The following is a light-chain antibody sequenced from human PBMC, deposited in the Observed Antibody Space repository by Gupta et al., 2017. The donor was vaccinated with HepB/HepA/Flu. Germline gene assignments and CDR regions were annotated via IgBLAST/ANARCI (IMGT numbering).Light chain of an antibody. J-gene: IGLJ2*01. Sequence: SYELTQPPSVSVSPGQAARIPCSGDKLGDKYACWYQQKPGQSPVLVIYQDSKRPSGIPERFSGSNSGNTATLTISGTQAMDEADYYCQAGDSSTAAVFGGGTKLTVL. CDR2: QDS. CDR1: KLGDKY. CDR3: QAGDSSTAAV. V-gene: IGLV3-1*01.